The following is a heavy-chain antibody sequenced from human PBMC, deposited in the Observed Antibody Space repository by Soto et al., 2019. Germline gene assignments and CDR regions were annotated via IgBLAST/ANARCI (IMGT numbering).Heavy chain of an antibody. V-gene: IGHV5-51*01. Sequence: PGESLKISCKGSGYSFTSYWIGWVRQMPGKGLEWMGIIYPGDSDTRYSPSFQGQVTISADKSISTAYLQWSSLKASDTAMYYCARIGSANLDGYIIPFDYWGQGTLVTVSS. CDR2: IYPGDSDT. CDR1: GYSFTSYW. CDR3: ARIGSANLDGYIIPFDY. J-gene: IGHJ4*02. D-gene: IGHD5-12*01.